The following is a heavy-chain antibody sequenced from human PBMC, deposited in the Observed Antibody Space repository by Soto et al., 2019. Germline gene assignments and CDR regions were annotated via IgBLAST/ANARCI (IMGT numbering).Heavy chain of an antibody. CDR2: MYYSGST. CDR1: GGSITSGGYY. D-gene: IGHD6-19*01. CDR3: ARGGWSDNWFVP. J-gene: IGHJ5*02. V-gene: IGHV4-31*03. Sequence: QVQLQESGPGLVRPSETLSLTCTVSGGSITSGGYYWGWIRQHPGKGLEWIGHMYYSGSTSYNPSLKSRVSMSADTSKNQFSMQLSSVTAADTAVYYCARGGWSDNWFVPWGQGTLVTVSS.